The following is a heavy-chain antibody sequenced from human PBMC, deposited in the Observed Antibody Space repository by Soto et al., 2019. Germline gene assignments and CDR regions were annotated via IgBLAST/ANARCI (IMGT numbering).Heavy chain of an antibody. CDR2: ISGSGGST. V-gene: IGHV3-23*01. J-gene: IGHJ4*02. D-gene: IGHD3-10*01. CDR1: GFTFSSYA. Sequence: SLRLSCAASGFTFSSYAMSWVRQAPGKGLEWVSAISGSGGSTYYADSVKGRFTISRDNSKNTLYLQMNSLRAEDTAVYYCAARTLEYYGSGSYYWGQGTLVTVSS. CDR3: AARTLEYYGSGSYY.